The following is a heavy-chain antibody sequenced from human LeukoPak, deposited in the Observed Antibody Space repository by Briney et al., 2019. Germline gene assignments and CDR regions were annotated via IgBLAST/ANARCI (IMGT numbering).Heavy chain of an antibody. V-gene: IGHV1-18*01. J-gene: IGHJ4*02. CDR1: GGTFSSYA. CDR3: ARGVEDFYGDSPFIDY. Sequence: ASVKVSCKASGGTFSSYAISWVRQAPGQGLEWMGWISAYNGNTNYAQKLQGRVTMTTDTSTSTAYMELRSLRSDDTAVYYCARGVEDFYGDSPFIDYWGQGTLVTVSS. D-gene: IGHD4-17*01. CDR2: ISAYNGNT.